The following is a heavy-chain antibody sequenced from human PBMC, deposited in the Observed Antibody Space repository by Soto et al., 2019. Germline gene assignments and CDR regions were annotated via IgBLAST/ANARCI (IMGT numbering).Heavy chain of an antibody. D-gene: IGHD3-10*01. J-gene: IGHJ4*02. Sequence: AASLKFSCKASGYTFTGYYMHWVRPAPGQGLEWMGWINPNSGGTNYAQKFQGRVTMTRDTSISTAYMELSRLRSDDTAVYYCARDPAGYGSGSYSDYWGQGTLVNV. V-gene: IGHV1-2*02. CDR1: GYTFTGYY. CDR2: INPNSGGT. CDR3: ARDPAGYGSGSYSDY.